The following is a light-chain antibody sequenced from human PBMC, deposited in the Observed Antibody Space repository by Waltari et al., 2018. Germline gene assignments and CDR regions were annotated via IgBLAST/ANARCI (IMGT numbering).Light chain of an antibody. CDR1: SSDVGGYNS. CDR2: DVS. V-gene: IGLV2-14*03. CDR3: SSFASSSPVV. J-gene: IGLJ2*01. Sequence: QSALTQPASMSGSPGQSITISCTGTSSDVGGYNSVSWYQQHPGAAPKVIIYDVSKRPSGISHRFSGSKSGNTASLSISGLQAEDEADYYCSSFASSSPVVFGGGTKVTVL.